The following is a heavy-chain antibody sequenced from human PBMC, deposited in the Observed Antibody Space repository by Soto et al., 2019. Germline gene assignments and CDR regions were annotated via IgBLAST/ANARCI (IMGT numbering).Heavy chain of an antibody. Sequence: QVQLVQSGAEVKKPGASVKVSCKASGYTFSDYDISWVRQAPGQGLEWMGWISTNNGNTDHAQKLQGRVTMTTDTSTTTAYMELRSLRSDDTAVYYCGRVTIAVAGWAFDYWGQGNLVTVSS. D-gene: IGHD6-19*01. CDR1: GYTFSDYD. V-gene: IGHV1-18*04. J-gene: IGHJ4*02. CDR3: GRVTIAVAGWAFDY. CDR2: ISTNNGNT.